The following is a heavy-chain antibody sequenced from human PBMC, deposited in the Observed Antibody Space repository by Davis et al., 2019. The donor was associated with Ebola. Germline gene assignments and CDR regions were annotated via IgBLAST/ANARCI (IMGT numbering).Heavy chain of an antibody. V-gene: IGHV4-38-2*02. CDR2: IYHSGST. J-gene: IGHJ4*02. CDR1: GGSISSYY. Sequence: MPSETLSLTCTVSGGSISSYYWSWIRQPPGKGLEWIGSIYHSGSTYYNPSLKSRVTISVDTSKNQFSLKLSSVTAADTAVYYCARVRQYYYDSSGYWASYYFDYWGQGTLVTVSS. D-gene: IGHD3-22*01. CDR3: ARVRQYYYDSSGYWASYYFDY.